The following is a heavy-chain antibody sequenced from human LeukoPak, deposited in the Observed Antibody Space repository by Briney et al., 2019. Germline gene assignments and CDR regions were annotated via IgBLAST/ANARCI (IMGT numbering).Heavy chain of an antibody. CDR3: AKDQFYDSSGYNFDY. D-gene: IGHD3-22*01. J-gene: IGHJ4*02. Sequence: GGSLRLSCAASGFTFSSYAMSWVRQAPGKGLECVSGIGVSGAGTYYADSVKGRFTISRDNSKNTLYLQMNSLRAEDTAVYYCAKDQFYDSSGYNFDYWGQGTLVTVSS. V-gene: IGHV3-23*01. CDR1: GFTFSSYA. CDR2: IGVSGAGT.